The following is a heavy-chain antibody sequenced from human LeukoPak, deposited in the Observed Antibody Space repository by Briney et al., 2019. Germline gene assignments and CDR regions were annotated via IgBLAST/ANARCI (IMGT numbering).Heavy chain of an antibody. CDR1: GYTFTSYG. CDR3: ARDPSITMVRGVIPSAN. CDR2: INPNSGGT. J-gene: IGHJ4*02. V-gene: IGHV1-2*02. Sequence: ASVKVSCKASGYTFTSYGISWVRQAPGQGLEWMGWINPNSGGTNYAQKFQGRVTMTRDTSISTAYMELSRLRSDDTAVYYCARDPSITMVRGVIPSANWGQGTLVTVSS. D-gene: IGHD3-10*01.